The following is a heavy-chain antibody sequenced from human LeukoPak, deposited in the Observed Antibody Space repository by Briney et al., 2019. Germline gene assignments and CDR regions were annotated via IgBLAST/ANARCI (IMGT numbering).Heavy chain of an antibody. D-gene: IGHD3-3*01. V-gene: IGHV1-2*02. CDR1: GYTFTGHF. J-gene: IGHJ4*02. CDR3: AMWNGFPDFWSGPGDY. Sequence: GASVKVSCKASGYTFTGHFMHWVRQAPGQGLEWMGWINPKTGGTNYAQNFQGRVTMTRDTSISTAYLEVNRLRSDDTAVYYCAMWNGFPDFWSGPGDYWGQGALVTVSS. CDR2: INPKTGGT.